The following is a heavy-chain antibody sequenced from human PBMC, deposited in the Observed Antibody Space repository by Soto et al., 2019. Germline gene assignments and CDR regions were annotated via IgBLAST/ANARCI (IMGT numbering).Heavy chain of an antibody. J-gene: IGHJ4*02. V-gene: IGHV1-69*10. D-gene: IGHD2-21*02. CDR1: GGTFSSYA. Sequence: ASVKVSCKASGGTFSSYAISWVRQAPGQGLEWMGGIIPILGTANYAQKFQGRVTITADKSTSTAYMELSSLRSEDTAVYYCARGSAYCGGDCYSDYWGQGTLVTVSS. CDR3: ARGSAYCGGDCYSDY. CDR2: IIPILGTA.